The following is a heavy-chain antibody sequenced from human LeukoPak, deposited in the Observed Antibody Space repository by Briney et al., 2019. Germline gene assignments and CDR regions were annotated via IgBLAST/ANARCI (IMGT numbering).Heavy chain of an antibody. Sequence: SETLSLTCTVSGGSISSYYWSWIRQPPGKGLEWIGYIYYSGSTNYNPSLKSRVTISVDTSKNQFSLKLSSVTAADTAVYYCARVLLRYGDFYFDYWGQGTLVTVSS. D-gene: IGHD4-17*01. CDR2: IYYSGST. J-gene: IGHJ4*02. V-gene: IGHV4-59*01. CDR3: ARVLLRYGDFYFDY. CDR1: GGSISSYY.